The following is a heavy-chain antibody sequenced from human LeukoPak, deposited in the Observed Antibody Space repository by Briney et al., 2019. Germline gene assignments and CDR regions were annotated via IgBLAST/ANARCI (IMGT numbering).Heavy chain of an antibody. V-gene: IGHV4-59*08. CDR1: GFTFSDYY. D-gene: IGHD3-10*02. CDR2: IYHTGHT. J-gene: IGHJ4*02. CDR3: TRHPFMSPFDY. Sequence: GSLRLSCAASGFTFSDYYMSWIRQPPGGGLEWIGYIYHTGHTHYNASLKGRVTMSMDTSQSQISLRMSSMTAADTAVYYCTRHPFMSPFDYWGQGTLVTVSS.